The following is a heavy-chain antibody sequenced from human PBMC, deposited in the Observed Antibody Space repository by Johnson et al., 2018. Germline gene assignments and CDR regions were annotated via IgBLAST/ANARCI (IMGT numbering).Heavy chain of an antibody. J-gene: IGHJ1*01. CDR3: AKALGDYCSSTSCYLYFQH. Sequence: VQLVESGGGLVQXGGSLRLSCAASGFTFSSYAMSWVRQAPGKGLEWVSALSGGGGSTYYAVSVKGRFTISRDNSKNTLYLQMNSLRAEDTAVYYCAKALGDYCSSTSCYLYFQHWGQGTLVTVSS. CDR2: LSGGGGST. V-gene: IGHV3-23*04. D-gene: IGHD2-2*01. CDR1: GFTFSSYA.